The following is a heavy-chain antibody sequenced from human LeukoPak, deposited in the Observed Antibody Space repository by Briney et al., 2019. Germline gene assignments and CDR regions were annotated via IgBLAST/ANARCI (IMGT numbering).Heavy chain of an antibody. Sequence: GASVKVSCKASGYTFTSYGISWVRQAPGQGLEWMGWISAYNGNTNYAQKLQGRVTMTTDTSTSTAYMELRSLRSDDTAVYYCARAGTYYYYYYYMDVWGKGTTVTVSS. V-gene: IGHV1-18*01. CDR1: GYTFTSYG. CDR3: ARAGTYYYYYYYMDV. J-gene: IGHJ6*03. CDR2: ISAYNGNT. D-gene: IGHD6-13*01.